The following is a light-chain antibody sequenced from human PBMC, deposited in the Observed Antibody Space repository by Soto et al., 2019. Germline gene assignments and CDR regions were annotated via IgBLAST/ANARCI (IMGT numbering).Light chain of an antibody. Sequence: ELVMTLSPATLSVSPGERATLSCRASQSVSSDLAWYQQKPGQAPRLLMYGASARAAGIPARFSGSWSGTEFTLTINSLQSEDSAVYYCQHYQNWHTFGGGTKVDIK. J-gene: IGKJ4*01. CDR3: QHYQNWHT. V-gene: IGKV3-15*01. CDR1: QSVSSD. CDR2: GAS.